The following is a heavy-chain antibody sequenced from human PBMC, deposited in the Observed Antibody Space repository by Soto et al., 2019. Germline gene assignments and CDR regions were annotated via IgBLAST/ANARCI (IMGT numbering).Heavy chain of an antibody. Sequence: QVQLQESGPGLVKPSQTLSLTCNVSGGSISSGDYYWTWIRQPPGKGLESIGYTNYRGDTYYNPSLKSRFRISLDTSSNQFSLMVTSLTAADTAVYYCVRYHGPGVNCDSWGQGTLVIVSS. V-gene: IGHV4-30-4*01. CDR3: VRYHGPGVNCDS. J-gene: IGHJ4*02. CDR1: GGSISSGDYY. CDR2: TNYRGDT. D-gene: IGHD3-10*01.